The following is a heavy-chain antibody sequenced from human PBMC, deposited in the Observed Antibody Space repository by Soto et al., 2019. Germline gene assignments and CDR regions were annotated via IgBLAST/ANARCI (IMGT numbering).Heavy chain of an antibody. CDR3: ARVTKLYYYALDV. CDR1: GFTVSSDY. D-gene: IGHD3-10*01. CDR2: ISGSGNT. Sequence: GSLRLSCAASGFTVSSDYMSWVRQPPGKGLEWVSVISGSGNTYYADSVKGRFTISRDISKNTLYLQMKSLRAEDTAMYYCARVTKLYYYALDVWGQGTTVTVSS. V-gene: IGHV3-53*01. J-gene: IGHJ6*02.